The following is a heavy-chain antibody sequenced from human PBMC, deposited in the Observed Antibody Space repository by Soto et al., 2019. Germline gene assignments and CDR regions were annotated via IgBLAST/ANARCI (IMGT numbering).Heavy chain of an antibody. CDR2: ISAGPNGP. CDR1: GFPFSNYA. D-gene: IGHD3-10*01. J-gene: IGHJ4*02. CDR3: TKDLNYYGSGSHY. V-gene: IGHV3-23*01. Sequence: PGGSLRLSCAASGFPFSNYAMTWVRQAPGKGLEWVSSISAGPNGPYYADSVKGRFTISRDNPKTTVYLQMNALRAEDTAIYYCTKDLNYYGSGSHYWGQGTPVTVSS.